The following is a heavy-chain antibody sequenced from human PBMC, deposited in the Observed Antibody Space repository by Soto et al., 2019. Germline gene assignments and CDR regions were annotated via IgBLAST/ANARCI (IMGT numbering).Heavy chain of an antibody. CDR2: IYPGDSDT. CDR1: GYSFTSYW. CDR3: SGLPGGWFDP. J-gene: IGHJ5*02. V-gene: IGHV5-51*01. Sequence: PGGSLRLSGRGSGYSFTSYWIGWVRQMPGKGLEWMGIIYPGDSDTRYSPSFQGQVTISADKAISSAYLQWSSLKASDTDKDYGSGLPGGWFDPWGQGTLVT.